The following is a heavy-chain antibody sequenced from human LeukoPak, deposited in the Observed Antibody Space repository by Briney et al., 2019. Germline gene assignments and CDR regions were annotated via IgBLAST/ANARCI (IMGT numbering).Heavy chain of an antibody. Sequence: GGSLRLSCAASGFTFSSYSMNWVRQAPGKGLEWVSSISSNSTYIFYAHSVKGRFTISRDNAKNSLYLQMNSLRAEETAVYYCASDYGDYSSYYYGMDVWGQGTTVTVSS. CDR1: GFTFSSYS. V-gene: IGHV3-21*01. CDR2: ISSNSTYI. J-gene: IGHJ6*02. D-gene: IGHD4-17*01. CDR3: ASDYGDYSSYYYGMDV.